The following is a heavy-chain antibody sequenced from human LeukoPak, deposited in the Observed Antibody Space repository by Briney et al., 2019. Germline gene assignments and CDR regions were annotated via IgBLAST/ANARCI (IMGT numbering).Heavy chain of an antibody. J-gene: IGHJ4*01. CDR2: MYYSGTT. CDR3: ARHPPRDGSAFDY. CDR1: GGSISSGSYY. Sequence: SETLSLTCTVSGGSISSGSYYWGWIRQPPGKGLEWIASMYYSGTTIYSPSLKSRVTISVDTSKNQLSLKLGSVTAADTAVYYCARHPPRDGSAFDYWGHGTLVTASS. V-gene: IGHV4-39*01.